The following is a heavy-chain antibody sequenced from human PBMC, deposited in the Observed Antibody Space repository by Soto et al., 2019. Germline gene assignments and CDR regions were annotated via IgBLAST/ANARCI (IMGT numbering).Heavy chain of an antibody. J-gene: IGHJ4*02. V-gene: IGHV3-30*18. CDR1: GFTFSSYG. Sequence: PGGSLRLSCAASGFTFSSYGMHWVRQAPGKGLEWVAVISYDGSNKYYADSVKGRFTTSRDNSKNTLYLQMNSLRAEDTAVYYCAKDRGDYVWGSYLFDYWGQGTLVTVSS. CDR2: ISYDGSNK. CDR3: AKDRGDYVWGSYLFDY. D-gene: IGHD3-16*02.